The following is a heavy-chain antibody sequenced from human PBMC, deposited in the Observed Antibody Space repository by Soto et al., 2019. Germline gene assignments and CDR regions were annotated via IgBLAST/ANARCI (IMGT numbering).Heavy chain of an antibody. CDR2: IYYSGST. J-gene: IGHJ4*02. CDR3: ASSFPLAAAAPFDY. V-gene: IGHV4-31*03. CDR1: GGSISSGGYY. D-gene: IGHD6-13*01. Sequence: SETLSLTCTVSGGSISSGGYYWSWIRQHPGKGLEWIGYIYYSGSTYYNPSLKSRVTISVDTSKDQFSLKLSSVTAADTAVYSCASSFPLAAAAPFDYGGQGTLSTSPQ.